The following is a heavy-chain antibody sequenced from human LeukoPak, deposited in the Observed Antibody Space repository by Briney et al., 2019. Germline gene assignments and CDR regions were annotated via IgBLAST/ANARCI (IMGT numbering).Heavy chain of an antibody. CDR2: IYTSGST. V-gene: IGHV4-61*02. J-gene: IGHJ6*03. CDR1: GGSISSGSYY. Sequence: SETLSLTCTVSGGSISSGSYYWSWIRQPAGKGLEWIGRIYTSGSTNYNPSLKSRVTISVDTSKNQFSLKLSSVTAADTAVYYCARHKAGIYYYYYYMDVWGKGTTVTVSS. CDR3: ARHKAGIYYYYYYMDV. D-gene: IGHD2-21*01.